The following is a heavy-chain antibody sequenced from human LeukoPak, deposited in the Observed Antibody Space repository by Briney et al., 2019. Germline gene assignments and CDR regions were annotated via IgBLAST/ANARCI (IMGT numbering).Heavy chain of an antibody. CDR3: ARGRGVKYYYDSSGYYLDY. CDR2: IYTSGST. D-gene: IGHD3-22*01. J-gene: IGHJ4*02. Sequence: PSETLSLTCTVSGGSISSYYWSWIRQPAGKGLEWIGRIYTSGSTNYNPSLKSRVTMSVDTSKNQFSLKLSSVTAADTDVYYCARGRGVKYYYDSSGYYLDYWGQGTLVTVSS. V-gene: IGHV4-4*07. CDR1: GGSISSYY.